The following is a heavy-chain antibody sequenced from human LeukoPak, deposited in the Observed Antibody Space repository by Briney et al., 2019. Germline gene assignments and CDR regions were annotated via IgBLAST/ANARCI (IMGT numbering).Heavy chain of an antibody. V-gene: IGHV4-39*01. CDR3: ARQTVSYANIVVVPAASTDDY. J-gene: IGHJ4*02. Sequence: SETLSLTCTVSGGSISSSSYYWGWIRQPPGKGLEWIGSIYYSGSTYYNPSLKSRVTIPVDTSKNQFSLKLSSVTAADTAVYYCARQTVSYANIVVVPAASTDDYWGQGTLVTVSS. D-gene: IGHD2-2*01. CDR1: GGSISSSSYY. CDR2: IYYSGST.